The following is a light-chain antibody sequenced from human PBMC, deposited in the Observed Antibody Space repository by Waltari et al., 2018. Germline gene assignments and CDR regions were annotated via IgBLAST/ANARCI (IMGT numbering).Light chain of an antibody. Sequence: DIQMTQSPSSLSASVGDTVTITCRASQSISSWLAWYQQKPGKAPKLLIYKASSLQSGVPSRFSGSGSGTDFTLTISSLQPEDFATYDCLQYDSSPWTFGQGTKVEIE. V-gene: IGKV1-12*01. CDR3: LQYDSSPWT. CDR1: QSISSW. CDR2: KAS. J-gene: IGKJ1*01.